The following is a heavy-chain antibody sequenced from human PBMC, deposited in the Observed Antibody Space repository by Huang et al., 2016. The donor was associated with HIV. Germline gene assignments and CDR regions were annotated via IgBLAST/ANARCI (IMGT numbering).Heavy chain of an antibody. CDR3: TREFTTSAQFFDL. J-gene: IGHJ4*02. CDR1: GFTFRTYT. Sequence: QVKLVESGGGVVQPGISVRLSCAASGFTFRTYTFHWVRQAPGKVLAWVAGISYNGVKKFSADSVKGRFTISRDNSKTTVYLEVSSPRPEDSAVYYCTREFTTSAQFFDLWGQGTLVTVSS. CDR2: ISYNGVKK. V-gene: IGHV3-30*04. D-gene: IGHD1-1*01.